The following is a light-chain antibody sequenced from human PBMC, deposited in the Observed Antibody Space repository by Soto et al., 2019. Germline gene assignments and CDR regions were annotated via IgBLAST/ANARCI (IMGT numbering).Light chain of an antibody. CDR1: QSVSSNY. CDR2: GAS. J-gene: IGKJ1*01. Sequence: EIVLTQSPGTLSLSAGDRATLSCRASQSVSSNYLAWYQQKPGQTPRLLIYGASSRATGIPDRFSGSGSGTDFTLTNSRLEPEDFAVYYCQQSGSSPWTFGQGTKVEIK. V-gene: IGKV3-20*01. CDR3: QQSGSSPWT.